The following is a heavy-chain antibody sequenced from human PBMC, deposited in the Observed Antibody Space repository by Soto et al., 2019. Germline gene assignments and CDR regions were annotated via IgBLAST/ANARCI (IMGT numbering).Heavy chain of an antibody. D-gene: IGHD4-4*01. Sequence: ASVKVSCKASGYTFTSYYMHWARQAPGQGLEWMGIINPSGGSTSYAQKSQGRVTMTRDTSTSTVYMELSSLRSEDTAVYYCAREGLVRLQSTPFDYWGQGTLVTVSS. CDR1: GYTFTSYY. CDR2: INPSGGST. CDR3: AREGLVRLQSTPFDY. J-gene: IGHJ4*02. V-gene: IGHV1-46*01.